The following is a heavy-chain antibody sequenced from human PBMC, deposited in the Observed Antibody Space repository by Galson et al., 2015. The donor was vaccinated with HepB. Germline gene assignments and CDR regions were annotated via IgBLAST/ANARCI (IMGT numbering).Heavy chain of an antibody. V-gene: IGHV3-66*01. CDR1: GFTVSSNY. CDR3: ARSRGGEVLLWFGD. Sequence: SLRLSCAASGFTVSSNYMSWVRQAPGKGLEWVSVIYSGGSTYYADSVKGRFTISRDNSKNTLYLQMNSLRAEDTAVYYCARSRGGEVLLWFGDWGQGTLVTVSS. D-gene: IGHD3-10*01. CDR2: IYSGGST. J-gene: IGHJ4*02.